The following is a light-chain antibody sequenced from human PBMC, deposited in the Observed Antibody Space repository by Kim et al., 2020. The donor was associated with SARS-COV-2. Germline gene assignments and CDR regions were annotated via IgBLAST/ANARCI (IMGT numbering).Light chain of an antibody. CDR2: ETS. V-gene: IGKV3D-20*01. CDR1: QSVSTGY. Sequence: SPGERATLSCGASQSVSTGYLAWYQQKPGLAPWLLMYETSSRATGIPDRFSGSGSGTDFTLTISRLEPEDFAVYYCQQYETSPWTFGLGTKV. J-gene: IGKJ1*01. CDR3: QQYETSPWT.